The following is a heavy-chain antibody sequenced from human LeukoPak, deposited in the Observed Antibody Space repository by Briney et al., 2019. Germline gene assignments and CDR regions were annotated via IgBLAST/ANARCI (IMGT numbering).Heavy chain of an antibody. D-gene: IGHD3-22*01. Sequence: PGGSLRLSCATSGFTFWHHWMSWVRQAPGKGLKWVANINQDGSRKYYSDSVRGRFTISRDNAQNSLYLQMNSVSVEDTAVYYCARDGIYYDGRGYSPSAPIWGQGTMVTVSS. CDR3: ARDGIYYDGRGYSPSAPI. V-gene: IGHV3-7*01. CDR2: INQDGSRK. CDR1: GFTFWHHW. J-gene: IGHJ3*02.